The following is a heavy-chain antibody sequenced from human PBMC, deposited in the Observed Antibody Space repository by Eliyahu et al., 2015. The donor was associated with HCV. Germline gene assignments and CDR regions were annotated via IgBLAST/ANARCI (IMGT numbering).Heavy chain of an antibody. J-gene: IGHJ3*02. CDR1: GFTFSTYG. D-gene: IGHD6-13*01. V-gene: IGHV3-23*01. CDR3: AKVLQTVAALDAFDI. Sequence: EVQLLESGGGLVQPGESLRLSCVASGFTFSTYGMSWVRQAPGKVLEWVSGISGSGRSTYYADSVKGRFTISRDNSKNTLYLQMNSLRAEDTALYYCAKVLQTVAALDAFDIWGQGTMVTVSS. CDR2: ISGSGRST.